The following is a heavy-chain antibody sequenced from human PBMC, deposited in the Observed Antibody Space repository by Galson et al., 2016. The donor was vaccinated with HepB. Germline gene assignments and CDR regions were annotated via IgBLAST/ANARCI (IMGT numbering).Heavy chain of an antibody. CDR3: ARDWLGWNFFDS. CDR1: GFSFSTYS. J-gene: IGHJ5*01. V-gene: IGHV3-30-3*01. CDR2: ISYDGSNK. Sequence: SLRLSCAASGFSFSTYSMHWVRQAPGKGLEWVAVISYDGSNKSYGDSVKGRVTISRDDSKNTLYLQMNNLRAEDTAVFYCARDWLGWNFFDSWGQGTLVTVSS. D-gene: IGHD1-7*01.